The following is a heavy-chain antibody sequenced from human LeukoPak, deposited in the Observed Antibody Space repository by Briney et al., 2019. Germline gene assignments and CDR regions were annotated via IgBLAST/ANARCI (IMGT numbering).Heavy chain of an antibody. CDR1: GFTVSCNS. CDR3: ARRAGAYSHPYDY. CDR2: IYSDNT. Sequence: PGGSLRLSCTVSGFTVSCNSISWVRQAPGKGLEWVSFIYSDNTHCSDSVKGRFTISRDNSKNTLYLQMNSLRAEDTAVYYCARRAGAYSHPYDYWGQGTLVTVSS. D-gene: IGHD4/OR15-4a*01. V-gene: IGHV3-53*01. J-gene: IGHJ4*02.